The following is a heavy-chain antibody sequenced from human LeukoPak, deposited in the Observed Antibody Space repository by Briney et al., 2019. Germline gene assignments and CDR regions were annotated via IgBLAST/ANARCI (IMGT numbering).Heavy chain of an antibody. D-gene: IGHD2-2*01. CDR3: AREVPAADY. CDR1: GFSFSDYA. V-gene: IGHV3-30-3*01. Sequence: PGGSLRLSCAASGFSFSDYAMHWVRQAPGKGLEWVAIISYDGSNKYYADSVKGRFTISRDNSKNTQYLQMNSLRAEDTAVYYCAREVPAADYWGQGTLVTVSS. J-gene: IGHJ4*02. CDR2: ISYDGSNK.